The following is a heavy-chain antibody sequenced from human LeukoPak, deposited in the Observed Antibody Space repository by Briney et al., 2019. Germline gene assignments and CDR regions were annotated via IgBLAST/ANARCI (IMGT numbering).Heavy chain of an antibody. D-gene: IGHD6-13*01. V-gene: IGHV4-61*02. CDR2: IYTSGST. J-gene: IGHJ6*03. CDR1: GGSISSGSYY. Sequence: SETLSLTCTVSGGSISSGSYYWSWIRQPAGKGLEWIGRIYTSGSTNYNPSLKSRVTISVDTSKNQFSLKLSSVTAADTAVYYCARLAEQQLVWSSPSYYYYYMDVWGKGTTVTVSS. CDR3: ARLAEQQLVWSSPSYYYYYMDV.